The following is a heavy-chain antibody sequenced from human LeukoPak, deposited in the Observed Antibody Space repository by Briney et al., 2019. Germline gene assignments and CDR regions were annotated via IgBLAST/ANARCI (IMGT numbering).Heavy chain of an antibody. CDR3: ARDRSYGGPIPYWYFDL. D-gene: IGHD4-23*01. CDR2: IYYSGST. J-gene: IGHJ2*01. CDR1: GGSISSYY. Sequence: SETLSLTCTVSGGSISSYYWSWIRQPPGKGLEWIGYIYYSGSTNYNPSLKSRVTISVDTSKNQFSLKLSSVTAADTAVYYCARDRSYGGPIPYWYFDLWGRGTLVTVSS. V-gene: IGHV4-59*12.